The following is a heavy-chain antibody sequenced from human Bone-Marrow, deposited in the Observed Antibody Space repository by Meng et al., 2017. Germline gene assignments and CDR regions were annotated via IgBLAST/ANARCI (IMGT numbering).Heavy chain of an antibody. J-gene: IGHJ4*02. Sequence: SVKVSCKASGGTFSSYTISWVRQAPGQGLERMGRIIPILGIANYAQKFQGRVTITADKSTSTAYMELSSLRSEDTAVYYCASSHYYYDSSGPPDYWGQGTLVTVSS. D-gene: IGHD3-22*01. V-gene: IGHV1-69*02. CDR2: IIPILGIA. CDR1: GGTFSSYT. CDR3: ASSHYYYDSSGPPDY.